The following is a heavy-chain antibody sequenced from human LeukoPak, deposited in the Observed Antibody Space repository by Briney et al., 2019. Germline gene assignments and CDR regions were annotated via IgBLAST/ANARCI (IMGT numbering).Heavy chain of an antibody. CDR3: ARTKLNYGAGSYPCDY. V-gene: IGHV4-34*01. CDR1: GGSFSGYY. D-gene: IGHD3-10*01. CDR2: INHRGST. Sequence: SETLSLTCAVYGGSFSGYYWSWIRQPPGKGLEWIGEINHRGSTNYNPSLKRRVTISVDTSKNQFSLKLSSVTTAETAVYYCARTKLNYGAGSYPCDYWGQGTLVTVSS. J-gene: IGHJ4*02.